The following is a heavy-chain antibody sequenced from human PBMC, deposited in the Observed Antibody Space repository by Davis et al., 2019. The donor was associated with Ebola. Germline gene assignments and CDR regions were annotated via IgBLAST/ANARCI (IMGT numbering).Heavy chain of an antibody. CDR3: ARESSVGWFDP. Sequence: ASVKVSCKASGYTFTSYDINWVRQATGQGLEWMGWMNPNSGNTNYAQKLQGRVTMTTDTSTSTAYMELRSLRSDDTAVYYCARESSVGWFDPWGQGTLVTVSS. CDR1: GYTFTSYD. D-gene: IGHD1-26*01. CDR2: MNPNSGNT. V-gene: IGHV1-18*01. J-gene: IGHJ5*02.